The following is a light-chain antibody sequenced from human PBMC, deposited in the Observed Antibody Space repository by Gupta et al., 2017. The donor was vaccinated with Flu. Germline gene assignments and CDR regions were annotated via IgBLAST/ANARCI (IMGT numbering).Light chain of an antibody. Sequence: QSALTQPASASRTPGQSITISCTRGSSDVGSYNLVSWYQQHPGKAPQLMIYEDTERPSGVSYRFSGSKSGNTASLTISGLQAEDEADYYCCSCVGSSIYVFGPGTKVTVL. CDR1: SSDVGSYNL. CDR3: CSCVGSSIYV. J-gene: IGLJ1*01. CDR2: EDT. V-gene: IGLV2-23*01.